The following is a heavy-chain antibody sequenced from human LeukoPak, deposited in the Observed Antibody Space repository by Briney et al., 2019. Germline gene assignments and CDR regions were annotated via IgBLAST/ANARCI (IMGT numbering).Heavy chain of an antibody. CDR2: IYSGGST. V-gene: IGHV3-53*01. CDR3: ARDRHRSSGSGSGL. D-gene: IGHD2-15*01. Sequence: GGSLRLSCAASGLTVSNNCMKWVCQAPGKGLEWVSLIYSGGSTYYADSVKGRFTISRDNPKNTVYLQMNNLRAEDTAVYYCARDRHRSSGSGSGLWGQGTLVTVSS. CDR1: GLTVSNNC. J-gene: IGHJ4*02.